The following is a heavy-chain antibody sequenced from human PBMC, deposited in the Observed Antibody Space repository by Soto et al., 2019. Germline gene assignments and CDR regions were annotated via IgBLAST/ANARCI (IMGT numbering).Heavy chain of an antibody. Sequence: SETLSLTCAVYGGSFSGYYWTWIRQPPGKGLEWIGEINHSGSTNYNPSLKSRVTISVDTSKNQFSLNLSSVTAADTAVYYCARVIAYCTSTSCSAVGWFDPWGQGTLVTVSS. CDR1: GGSFSGYY. J-gene: IGHJ5*02. CDR3: ARVIAYCTSTSCSAVGWFDP. D-gene: IGHD2-2*01. CDR2: INHSGST. V-gene: IGHV4-34*01.